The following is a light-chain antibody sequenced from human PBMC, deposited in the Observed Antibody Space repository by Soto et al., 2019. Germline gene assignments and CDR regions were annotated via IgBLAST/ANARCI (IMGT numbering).Light chain of an antibody. V-gene: IGKV1D-12*01. Sequence: DLQMTQTSSSVSASVGDRVTITCRASQGISSWLGWYQQKPGKAPKLLIYAASSLQSGVPSRFSGSGSGTDFTLIISSLQPEDFASYYCQQANSFPFTFGGGTNVDIK. CDR3: QQANSFPFT. CDR1: QGISSW. J-gene: IGKJ4*01. CDR2: AAS.